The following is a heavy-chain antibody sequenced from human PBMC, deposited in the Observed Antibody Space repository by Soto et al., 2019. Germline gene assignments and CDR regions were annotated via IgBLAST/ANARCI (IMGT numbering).Heavy chain of an antibody. D-gene: IGHD3-16*01. CDR3: ARDTWGNLYGRGWFDP. CDR1: GFRMSDYW. V-gene: IGHV3-7*04. J-gene: IGHJ5*02. CDR2: IRQDSNDK. Sequence: EVQLVESGGGVVPPGGSLTLSCAGFGFRMSDYWMTWVRQAPGKGLEWVGNIRQDSNDKNYVDSVKGRFTMSRDNAKNTLFLQMDSLRVEDTAVYYCARDTWGNLYGRGWFDPWGQGTLVTVSS.